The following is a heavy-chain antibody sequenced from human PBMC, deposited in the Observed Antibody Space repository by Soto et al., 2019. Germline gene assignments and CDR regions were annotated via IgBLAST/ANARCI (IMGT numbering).Heavy chain of an antibody. CDR2: IDPSDSYT. CDR1: GYSFTSYW. V-gene: IGHV5-10-1*01. D-gene: IGHD3-22*01. J-gene: IGHJ5*02. Sequence: PGESLKISCNGSGYSFTSYWISWVRQMPGKGLEWMGRIDPSDSYTNYSPSFQGHVTISADKSISTAYLQWSSLKASDTAMYYCGSEGYYDSSGYYYSWFDPWGQGTLVTVSS. CDR3: GSEGYYDSSGYYYSWFDP.